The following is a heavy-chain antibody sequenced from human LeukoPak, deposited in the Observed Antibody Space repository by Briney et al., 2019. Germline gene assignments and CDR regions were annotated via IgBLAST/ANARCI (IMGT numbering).Heavy chain of an antibody. CDR3: ARATTYGDADY. CDR1: AGSISNYY. V-gene: IGHV4-59*01. J-gene: IGHJ4*02. Sequence: TSETLSLTCTVSAGSISNYYCSWIRQPPGKGLQWIGYMYSSGTTNYNPSLKSRVTISVDTSKNQFSLTLSSVTAADTAVYYCARATTYGDADYWGQGTLVTVSS. D-gene: IGHD4-17*01. CDR2: MYSSGTT.